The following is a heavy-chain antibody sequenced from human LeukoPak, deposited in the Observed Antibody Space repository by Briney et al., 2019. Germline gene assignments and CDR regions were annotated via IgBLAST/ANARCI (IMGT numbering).Heavy chain of an antibody. V-gene: IGHV4-61*01. CDR3: ARDRGYYDRFDY. CDR2: IYYTGST. CDR1: GGSVSNGNYY. Sequence: SSETLSLTCTVSGGSVSNGNYYWSWLRQPPGKALEWIGYIYYTGSTSYNPSLEGRVTISVDTSKNQFSVKLNSVTAADTAVYYCARDRGYYDRFDYWGQGTLVTVSS. J-gene: IGHJ4*02. D-gene: IGHD3-22*01.